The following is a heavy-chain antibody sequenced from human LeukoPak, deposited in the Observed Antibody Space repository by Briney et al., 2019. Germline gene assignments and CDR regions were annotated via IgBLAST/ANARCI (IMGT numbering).Heavy chain of an antibody. CDR3: ARDLKAGWYDY. CDR1: GFTFSSYA. Sequence: GGSLRLSCAASGFTFSSYAMHWVRQAPGKGLEWVAVISYDGSNKYYADSVKGRFTISRDNSKNTLYLQMNSLRAEDTALYYCARDLKAGWYDYWGQGTLVTVSS. D-gene: IGHD6-19*01. J-gene: IGHJ4*02. V-gene: IGHV3-30-3*01. CDR2: ISYDGSNK.